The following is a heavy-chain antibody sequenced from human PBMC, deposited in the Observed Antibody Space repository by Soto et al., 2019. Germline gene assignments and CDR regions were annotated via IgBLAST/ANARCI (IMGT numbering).Heavy chain of an antibody. D-gene: IGHD3-3*01. J-gene: IGHJ6*02. Sequence: PGGSLSLSCAASGFTFSSYSMNWVRQAPGKGLEWVSSISSSSSYIYYADSVKGRFTISRDNAKNSLYLQMNSLRAEDTAVYYCARDKFLEWLLHPYGMDVWGQGTTVTVSS. CDR2: ISSSSSYI. CDR1: GFTFSSYS. CDR3: ARDKFLEWLLHPYGMDV. V-gene: IGHV3-21*01.